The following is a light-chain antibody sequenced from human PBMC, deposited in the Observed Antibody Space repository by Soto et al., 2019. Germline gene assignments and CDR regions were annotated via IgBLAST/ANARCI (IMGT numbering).Light chain of an antibody. CDR3: QQYHSFPVT. CDR1: QSISGW. V-gene: IGKV1-5*03. CDR2: KAS. Sequence: DIHMTQSPSTLSASVGDRVTITCRASQSISGWLAWYQQKPGKAPKLLIYKASSLKSGVPSRFSGSGSGTEFTLTIRSLQPDDSATYYCQQYHSFPVTFGQGTKVDIK. J-gene: IGKJ1*01.